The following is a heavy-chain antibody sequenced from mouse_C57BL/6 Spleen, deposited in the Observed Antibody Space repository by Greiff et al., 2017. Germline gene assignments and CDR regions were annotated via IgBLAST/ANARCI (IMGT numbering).Heavy chain of an antibody. Sequence: EVKLMESGGGLVQPGGSMKLSCAASGFTFSDAWMDWVRQSPETGLEWVAEIRNKANNHATYYAESVKGRFTISRDDSKSSVYLQMNSLRAEDTGIYYCTRPYYGSSSYWYFDVWGTGTTVTVSS. V-gene: IGHV6-6*01. J-gene: IGHJ1*03. CDR1: GFTFSDAW. CDR3: TRPYYGSSSYWYFDV. D-gene: IGHD1-1*01. CDR2: IRNKANNHAT.